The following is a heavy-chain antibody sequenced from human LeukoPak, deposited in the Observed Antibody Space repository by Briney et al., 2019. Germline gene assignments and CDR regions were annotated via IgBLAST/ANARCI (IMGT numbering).Heavy chain of an antibody. V-gene: IGHV1-2*02. CDR1: GYTFNGYY. Sequence: ASVKVSCKTSGYTFNGYYLHWVRQAPGQGLEWMGWVHPNTGATRYAQRFQGRVTVTRDTSTSTTYMELSSLRSDDTAVFYCARDRGWSNDGFGIWGQGTMVTVSS. CDR3: ARDRGWSNDGFGI. D-gene: IGHD3-10*01. CDR2: VHPNTGAT. J-gene: IGHJ3*02.